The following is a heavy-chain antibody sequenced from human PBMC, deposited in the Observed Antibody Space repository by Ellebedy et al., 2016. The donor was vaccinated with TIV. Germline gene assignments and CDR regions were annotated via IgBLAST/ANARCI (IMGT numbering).Heavy chain of an antibody. CDR1: GYFFTSYY. J-gene: IGHJ5*02. Sequence: AASVKVSCKASGYFFTSYYMHWARQAPGQGLEWMGIINPSGDSTIYAQKFQGRATMTSDTSTSTVYMELRSLRSDDTAVYYCAKDQSTKVVNPDPWGQGTLVTVSS. V-gene: IGHV1-46*01. CDR2: INPSGDST. D-gene: IGHD4-23*01. CDR3: AKDQSTKVVNPDP.